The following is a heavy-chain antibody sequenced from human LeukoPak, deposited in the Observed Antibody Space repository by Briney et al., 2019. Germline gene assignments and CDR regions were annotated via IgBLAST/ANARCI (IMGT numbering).Heavy chain of an antibody. J-gene: IGHJ4*02. CDR1: GYSFPNYW. V-gene: IGHV5-51*01. Sequence: GESLMISCKGTGYSFPNYWIGWVRQMPGKRLEWMGISYPGDSDTRYSPSFQGQVTISADKSISTAYLQWSSLKASDTAMYYCARHVDDSSGYYYRTMYYFDYWGQGTLVTVSS. CDR2: SYPGDSDT. CDR3: ARHVDDSSGYYYRTMYYFDY. D-gene: IGHD3-22*01.